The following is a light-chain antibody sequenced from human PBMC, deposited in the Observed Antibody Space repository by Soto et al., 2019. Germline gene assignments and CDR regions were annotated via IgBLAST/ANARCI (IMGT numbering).Light chain of an antibody. V-gene: IGKV1-5*03. J-gene: IGKJ4*01. CDR3: QQYNSYT. CDR1: QSIDGW. Sequence: DIQMTQSPSTLSASVGDRVTITCRASQSIDGWLAWYQQKPGKAPNLLIYKASSLESGVPPRFSGSGFGTEFTLTISSLQPDDFATYYCQQYNSYTFGGGTKVEIK. CDR2: KAS.